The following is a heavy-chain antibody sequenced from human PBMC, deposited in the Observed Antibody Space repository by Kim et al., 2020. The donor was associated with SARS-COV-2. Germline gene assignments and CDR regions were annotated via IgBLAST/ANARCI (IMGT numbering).Heavy chain of an antibody. J-gene: IGHJ4*02. CDR1: GFTFSNAW. V-gene: IGHV3-15*01. CDR2: IKSKTDGGTT. D-gene: IGHD3-10*01. Sequence: GGSLRLSCAASGFTFSNAWMSWVRQAPGKGLEWVGRIKSKTDGGTTHYAAPVKGRFTISSDDSKNTLYLQMNSLKNEDTAVYYCTTVAEETYGSGPDYWGQGTLVTVSS. CDR3: TTVAEETYGSGPDY.